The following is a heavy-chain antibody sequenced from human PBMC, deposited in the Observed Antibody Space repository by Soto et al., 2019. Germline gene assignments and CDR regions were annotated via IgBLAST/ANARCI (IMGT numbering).Heavy chain of an antibody. V-gene: IGHV5-51*03. CDR2: IYPGDADP. Sequence: EVQLVQSGAEVKKPGESLKISCKGSGYSFTTYWIGWVRQRPGKGLECMGIIYPGDADPRYSPSFQGQVTTSADKTIHTAYLQWSSLKDSDTAMYYCERRERLTEYFDYWGQGTLVSVSS. CDR1: GYSFTTYW. J-gene: IGHJ4*02. D-gene: IGHD1-26*01. CDR3: ERRERLTEYFDY.